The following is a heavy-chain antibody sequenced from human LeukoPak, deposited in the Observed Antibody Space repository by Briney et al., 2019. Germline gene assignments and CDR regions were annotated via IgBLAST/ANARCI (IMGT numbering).Heavy chain of an antibody. CDR1: GFTFSSYG. CDR2: ISYDGSNK. Sequence: PGRSLRLSCAASGFTFSSYGMHWVRQAPGKGLEWVAVISYDGSNKYYADSVKGRFTISRDNSKNTLYLQMNSLRAEDTAVYYCARDEGGSPDYWGQGTLVTVSS. CDR3: ARDEGGSPDY. D-gene: IGHD3-16*01. J-gene: IGHJ4*02. V-gene: IGHV3-30*03.